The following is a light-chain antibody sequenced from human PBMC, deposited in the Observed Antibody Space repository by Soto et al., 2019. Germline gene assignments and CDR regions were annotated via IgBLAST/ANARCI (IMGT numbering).Light chain of an antibody. CDR1: QSISRY. Sequence: DIQMPQSPSSLSASVGDRVTITCRASQSISRYLNWYHQKPGKAPELLIYAAFRLLSGVPSRFSGSGSGSDFTLTISSLQAEDFGTYYCQQSYSTVRTFGQGTKVDIK. J-gene: IGKJ1*01. CDR2: AAF. CDR3: QQSYSTVRT. V-gene: IGKV1-39*01.